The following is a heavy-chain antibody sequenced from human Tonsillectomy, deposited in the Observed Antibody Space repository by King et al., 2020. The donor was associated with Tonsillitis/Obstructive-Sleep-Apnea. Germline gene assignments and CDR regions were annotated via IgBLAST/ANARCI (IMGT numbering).Heavy chain of an antibody. V-gene: IGHV4-59*01. Sequence: VQLQESGPGLVKPSETLSLTCTVSGGSISSYSWSWIRQPPGKGLEWIGYIYYSGSTNYNPSLKSRVTISVDTSKNQFSLKLSSVTAADTAVYYCARDMVLAAGGDAFDIWGQGTMVTVSS. CDR1: GGSISSYS. D-gene: IGHD2-15*01. CDR3: ARDMVLAAGGDAFDI. J-gene: IGHJ3*02. CDR2: IYYSGST.